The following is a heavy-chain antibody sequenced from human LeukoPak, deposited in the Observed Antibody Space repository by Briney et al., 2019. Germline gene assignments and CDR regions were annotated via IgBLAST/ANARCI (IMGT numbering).Heavy chain of an antibody. Sequence: GGSLRLSCAASGFTFSSYSMNWVRQAPGKGLEWVSSISSSSSYIYYADSVKGRFTISRDNAKNSLYLQMNSLRAEDTAVYYCARDQRVRGPSRNDHWGQGTLVTVSS. V-gene: IGHV3-21*01. CDR2: ISSSSSYI. D-gene: IGHD3-10*01. J-gene: IGHJ4*02. CDR3: ARDQRVRGPSRNDH. CDR1: GFTFSSYS.